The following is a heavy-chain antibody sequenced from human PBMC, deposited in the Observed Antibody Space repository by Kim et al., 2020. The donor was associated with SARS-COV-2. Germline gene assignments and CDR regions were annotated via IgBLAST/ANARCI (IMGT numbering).Heavy chain of an antibody. V-gene: IGHV3-13*01. CDR3: ARGYSSSWYWAFDI. Sequence: PGSVQGRFTSSRENAKNSLYLQMNSLRAGDTAVYYCARGYSSSWYWAFDIWGQGTMVTVSS. D-gene: IGHD6-13*01. J-gene: IGHJ3*02.